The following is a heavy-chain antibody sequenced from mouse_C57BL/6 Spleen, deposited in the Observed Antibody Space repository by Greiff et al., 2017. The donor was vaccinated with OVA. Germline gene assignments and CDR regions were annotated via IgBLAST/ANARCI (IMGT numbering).Heavy chain of an antibody. CDR1: GFTFSDYG. D-gene: IGHD1-1*01. CDR2: ISSGSSTI. J-gene: IGHJ4*01. V-gene: IGHV5-17*01. Sequence: EVQLVESGGGLVKPGGSLKLSCAASGFTFSDYGMHWVRQAPEKGLEWVAYISSGSSTIYYADTVKGRFTISRDNAKNTLFLQMTSLRSEDTAMYYCARIFITTVDAMDYWGQGTSVTVSS. CDR3: ARIFITTVDAMDY.